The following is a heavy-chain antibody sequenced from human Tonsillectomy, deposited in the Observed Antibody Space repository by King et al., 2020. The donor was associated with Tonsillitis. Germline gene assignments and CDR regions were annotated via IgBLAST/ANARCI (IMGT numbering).Heavy chain of an antibody. Sequence: VQLVESGGGLVQPGGSLRLSCAASGFTFSGYARSWVGQAPGKGLEGGSALSGSGGGTYYADSVKGRLTISGENSKNTLYLQMNSLRAEDTAVYYCAKDRYSSSLPRDSGYWGQRPLVTVSP. V-gene: IGHV3-23*04. D-gene: IGHD6-13*01. CDR1: GFTFSGYA. CDR3: AKDRYSSSLPRDSGY. CDR2: LSGSGGGT. J-gene: IGHJ4*02.